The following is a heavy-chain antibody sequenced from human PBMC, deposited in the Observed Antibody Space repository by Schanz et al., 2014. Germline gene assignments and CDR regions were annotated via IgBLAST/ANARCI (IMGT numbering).Heavy chain of an antibody. CDR2: IIPVLNIA. V-gene: IGHV1-69*02. Sequence: QLQLVQSGAEVKKPGSSVKVSCKPSGGTFSSYTISWMRQAPGQGLEWMGKIIPVLNIATYAQRFQGRVLITADTSTNTAYMELSSLTSEDTAVHYCARGRGVYDYWGQGTLVTVSS. CDR3: ARGRGVYDY. D-gene: IGHD2-8*01. CDR1: GGTFSSYT. J-gene: IGHJ4*02.